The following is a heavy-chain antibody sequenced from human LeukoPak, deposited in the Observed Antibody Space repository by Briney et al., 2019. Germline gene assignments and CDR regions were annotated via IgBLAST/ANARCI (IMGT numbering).Heavy chain of an antibody. D-gene: IGHD6-13*01. CDR3: ARIAAAGTGYYYYYGMDV. Sequence: ASVTVSCKASGYTFTSYGISWVRQAPGQGLEWMGWISAYNGNTNYAQKLQGRVTMTTDTSTSTAYMELRSLRSDDTAVYYCARIAAAGTGYYYYYGMDVWGQGTTVTVSS. V-gene: IGHV1-18*01. J-gene: IGHJ6*02. CDR2: ISAYNGNT. CDR1: GYTFTSYG.